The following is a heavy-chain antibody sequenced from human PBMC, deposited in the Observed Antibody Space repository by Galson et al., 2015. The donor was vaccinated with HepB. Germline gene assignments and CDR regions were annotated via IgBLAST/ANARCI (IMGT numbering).Heavy chain of an antibody. J-gene: IGHJ5*02. Sequence: SLRLSCAASGLRFNTTWMSCVRRTPGKGLEWIGRIKSKTDGGTADYAAPVKGRFTISRDDARNTLYLHMSRVKTDDTGVYYCATDVFFSTFWSWFDPWGQGTLVTVSS. D-gene: IGHD2-8*02. CDR1: GLRFNTTW. V-gene: IGHV3-15*01. CDR3: ATDVFFSTFWSWFDP. CDR2: IKSKTDGGTA.